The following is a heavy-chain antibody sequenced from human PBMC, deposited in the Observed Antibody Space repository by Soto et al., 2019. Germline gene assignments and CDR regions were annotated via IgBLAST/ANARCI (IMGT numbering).Heavy chain of an antibody. CDR3: AIDLWWYTH. CDR1: GFTFSDHA. Sequence: EVQLLESGGGLVQPGGSLRLSCTASGFTFSDHAMTWVHQAPGKGLEWLSGISGGGSGAYYADSVKGRFTVSRANSNNTLFLQMDSLRVEDTAVYYCAIDLWWYTHWGQGTLVTVSS. J-gene: IGHJ4*02. D-gene: IGHD2-15*01. CDR2: ISGGGSGA. V-gene: IGHV3-23*01.